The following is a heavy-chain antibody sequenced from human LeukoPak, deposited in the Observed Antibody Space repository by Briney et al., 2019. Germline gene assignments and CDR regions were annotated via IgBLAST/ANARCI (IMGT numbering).Heavy chain of an antibody. J-gene: IGHJ4*02. V-gene: IGHV3-53*01. D-gene: IGHD3-3*01. CDR1: GFSVSSSY. CDR2: IYSGGSI. Sequence: PGGSLRLSCAASGFSVSSSYMNWVRQAPGKGLEWVSVIYSGGSIYYADSVKGRFTISRDDSKNTLYLQMSSLRTVDTAVYYCAGGLFGVLNPHPFDYWGQGTLVTVSS. CDR3: AGGLFGVLNPHPFDY.